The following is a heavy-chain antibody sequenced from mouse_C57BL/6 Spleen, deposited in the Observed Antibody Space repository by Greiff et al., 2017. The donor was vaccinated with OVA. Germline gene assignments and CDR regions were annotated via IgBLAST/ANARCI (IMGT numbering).Heavy chain of an antibody. CDR2: ISDGGSYT. D-gene: IGHD1-1*01. CDR3: ARDLLHYYGSSLYYFDY. CDR1: GFTFSSYA. V-gene: IGHV5-4*01. Sequence: EVKVVESGGGLVKPGGSLKLSCAASGFTFSSYAMSWVRQTPEKRLEWVATISDGGSYTYYPDNVKGRFTISRDNAKNNLYLQMSHLKSEDTAMYYCARDLLHYYGSSLYYFDYWGQGTTLTVSS. J-gene: IGHJ2*01.